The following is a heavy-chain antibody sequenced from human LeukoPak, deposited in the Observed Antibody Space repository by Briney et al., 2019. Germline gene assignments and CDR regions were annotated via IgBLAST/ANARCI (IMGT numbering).Heavy chain of an antibody. CDR2: IYTSGST. D-gene: IGHD5-24*01. CDR3: AAHRDGSYRNDAFDI. Sequence: SETLSLTCTVSGGSISSYYLSWIRQPAGKGLEWIGRIYTSGSTNYNPSLKSRVTMSVDTSKNQFSLKLSSVTAADTAVYYCAAHRDGSYRNDAFDIWGQGTMVTVSS. J-gene: IGHJ3*02. CDR1: GGSISSYY. V-gene: IGHV4-4*07.